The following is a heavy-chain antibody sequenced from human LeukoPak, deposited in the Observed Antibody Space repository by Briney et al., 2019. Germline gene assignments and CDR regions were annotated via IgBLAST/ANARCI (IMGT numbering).Heavy chain of an antibody. D-gene: IGHD3-22*01. Sequence: GGSLRLSCAASGFTFSDYYMGWIRQAPGKGLEWVSYISSSGSTIYYADSVKGRFTISRDNAKNSLYLQMNSLRAEDTAVYYCARGGTPGYCYDSSGYSNPFDYWGQGTLVTVSS. V-gene: IGHV3-11*01. J-gene: IGHJ4*02. CDR2: ISSSGSTI. CDR1: GFTFSDYY. CDR3: ARGGTPGYCYDSSGYSNPFDY.